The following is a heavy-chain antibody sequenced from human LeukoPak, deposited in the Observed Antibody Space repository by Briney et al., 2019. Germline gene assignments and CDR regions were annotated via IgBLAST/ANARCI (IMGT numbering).Heavy chain of an antibody. V-gene: IGHV3-23*01. CDR2: ISSSGGST. Sequence: GGSLRLSCAASGFTFSGYAMTWVRQAPGKGLEWVSSISSSGGSTYYADSVEGRFTISRDNSKNTLYLQMNSLRAEDTAIYYCAKDLVTGSLDYWGQGTLVTVSS. D-gene: IGHD3-10*01. J-gene: IGHJ4*02. CDR1: GFTFSGYA. CDR3: AKDLVTGSLDY.